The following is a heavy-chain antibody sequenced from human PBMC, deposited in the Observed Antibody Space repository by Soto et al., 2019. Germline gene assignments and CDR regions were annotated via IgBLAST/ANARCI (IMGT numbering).Heavy chain of an antibody. D-gene: IGHD2-2*03. CDR3: AKGGYCSSTSCPDYTYYYYYYMDV. Sequence: GGSLRLSCAASGFIFSSYDVHWVRQAPGKGLEWVSVITTTGDTYYAASVKGRFTISRENAENSLYLQMNSLRAEDTAVYYCAKGGYCSSTSCPDYTYYYYYYMDVWGKGTTVTVSS. CDR2: ITTTGDT. V-gene: IGHV3-13*01. CDR1: GFIFSSYD. J-gene: IGHJ6*03.